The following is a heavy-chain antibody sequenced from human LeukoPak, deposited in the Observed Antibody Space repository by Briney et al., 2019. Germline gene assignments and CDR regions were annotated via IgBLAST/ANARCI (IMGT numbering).Heavy chain of an antibody. D-gene: IGHD6-13*01. CDR2: MNPNSGNT. V-gene: IGHV1-8*01. CDR1: GYTFTSYD. CDR3: AKGCGPYSSSLNWFDP. J-gene: IGHJ5*02. Sequence: ASVKVSCKASGYTFTSYDINWVRQATGQGLEWMGWMNPNSGNTGYAQKVQGRVTMTRNTSISTAYMELSSLRSEDTAVYYCAKGCGPYSSSLNWFDPWGQGTLVTVSS.